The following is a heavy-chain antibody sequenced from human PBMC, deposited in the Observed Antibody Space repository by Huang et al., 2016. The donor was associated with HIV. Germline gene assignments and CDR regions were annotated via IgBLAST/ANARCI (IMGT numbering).Heavy chain of an antibody. J-gene: IGHJ4*02. CDR2: INPFGTT. CDR3: ARDGSYNSTAVPFDF. Sequence: QVKLQQWGAGPLKPSETLSLTCAVYGGSFSDYYWTWIRQPAGKGLEWIGEINPFGTTNYNPSLESRGTLSVDPSKRQFSLTMKSLTAADTAVYYCARDGSYNSTAVPFDFWGQGGLVTVSS. D-gene: IGHD3-10*01. CDR1: GGSFSDYY. V-gene: IGHV4-34*01.